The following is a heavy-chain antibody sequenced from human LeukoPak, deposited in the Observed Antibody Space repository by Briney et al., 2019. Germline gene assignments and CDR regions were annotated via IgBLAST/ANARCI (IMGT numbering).Heavy chain of an antibody. V-gene: IGHV3-23*01. J-gene: IGHJ4*02. Sequence: GGPLRLSCAASGFIFNSYWMNWLRQAPGKGLEWVSTISGSGISTYYADSVKGRFTISRDNSKNTLYLQMNNLRAEDTALYYCAKGDNDILTVYYNSFDYWGQGTLVTVSS. D-gene: IGHD3-9*01. CDR1: GFIFNSYW. CDR3: AKGDNDILTVYYNSFDY. CDR2: ISGSGIST.